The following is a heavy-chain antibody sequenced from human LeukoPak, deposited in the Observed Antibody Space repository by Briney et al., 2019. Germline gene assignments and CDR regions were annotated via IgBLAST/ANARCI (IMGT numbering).Heavy chain of an antibody. D-gene: IGHD1-1*01. J-gene: IGHJ3*02. Sequence: SQTLSLTCAISGDSVSSNSAAWNRIRQSPSRGLEWLGRRYYRSKWYNDNAVSVKGRIAINPDTSKNQFSLQLNSVTPEDTAVYYCAREIRPNGNAFDIWGQGKMVSVSS. CDR2: RYYRSKWYN. CDR1: GDSVSSNSAA. V-gene: IGHV6-1*01. CDR3: AREIRPNGNAFDI.